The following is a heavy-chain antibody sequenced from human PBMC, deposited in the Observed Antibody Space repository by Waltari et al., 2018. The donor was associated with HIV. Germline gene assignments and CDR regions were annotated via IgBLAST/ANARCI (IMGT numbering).Heavy chain of an antibody. CDR3: ARDGKSSYYYDSSPNWFDP. CDR1: GGSISSGGYY. D-gene: IGHD3-22*01. J-gene: IGHJ5*02. Sequence: QVQLQESGPGLVKPSQTLSLTCTVSGGSISSGGYYWSWIRQHPWKGLEWIGFIYYSGSTYDNPSLKSRVTLSVDTSKNQFSLKLSSVTAADTAVYYCARDGKSSYYYDSSPNWFDPWGQGTLVAVSS. V-gene: IGHV4-31*03. CDR2: IYYSGST.